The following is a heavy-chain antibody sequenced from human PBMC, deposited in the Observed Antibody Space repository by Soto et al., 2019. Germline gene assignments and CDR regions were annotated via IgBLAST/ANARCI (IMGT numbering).Heavy chain of an antibody. CDR1: GLTFSSYS. CDR2: ISSSSSTI. Sequence: GGSLRLSCAASGLTFSSYSMNWVRQAPGKGLEWVSYISSSSSTIYYADSVKGRFTISRDNAKNSLYLQMNSLRAEDTAVYYCAREYCSSTSCLNWFDPWGQGTLVTVSS. D-gene: IGHD2-2*01. J-gene: IGHJ5*02. V-gene: IGHV3-48*01. CDR3: AREYCSSTSCLNWFDP.